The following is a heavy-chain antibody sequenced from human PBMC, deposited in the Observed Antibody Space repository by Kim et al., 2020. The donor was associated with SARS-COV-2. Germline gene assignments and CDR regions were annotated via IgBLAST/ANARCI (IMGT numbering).Heavy chain of an antibody. J-gene: IGHJ4*02. CDR2: ISSSSSYI. D-gene: IGHD3-22*01. V-gene: IGHV3-21*01. CDR3: ATLTYYYDSSGDYDVDY. Sequence: GGSLRLSCAASGFTFSSYSMNWVRQAPGKGLEWVSSISSSSSYIYYADSVKGRFTITRDNAKNSLYLQMNSLRAEDTAVYYCATLTYYYDSSGDYDVDYWGQGTLVTVSS. CDR1: GFTFSSYS.